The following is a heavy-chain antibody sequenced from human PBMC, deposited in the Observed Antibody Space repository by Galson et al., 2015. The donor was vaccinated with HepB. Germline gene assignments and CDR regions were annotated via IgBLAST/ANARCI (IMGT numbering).Heavy chain of an antibody. V-gene: IGHV1-69*01. CDR2: IIPIFGTA. D-gene: IGHD6-6*01. J-gene: IGHJ4*02. CDR1: GGTFSSYA. CDR3: ARHNSSSSTFDY. Sequence: SCKASGGTFSSYAISWVRQAPGQGLEWMGGIIPIFGTANYAQKFQGGVTITADESTSTAYMELSSLRSEDTAVYYCARHNSSSSTFDYWGQGTLVTVSS.